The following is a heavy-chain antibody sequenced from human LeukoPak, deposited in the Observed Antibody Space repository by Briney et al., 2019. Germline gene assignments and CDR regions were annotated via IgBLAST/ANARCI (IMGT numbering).Heavy chain of an antibody. CDR3: ARVGSGWSIDY. CDR1: GFTFSSYE. Sequence: GGSLRLSCAASGFTFSSYEMNWVRQAPGKGLEWVSYISSSGSTIYYADSMKGRFTISRDNAKNSLYLQMNSLRAEDTAVYYCARVGSGWSIDYWGQGTLVTVSS. CDR2: ISSSGSTI. V-gene: IGHV3-48*03. J-gene: IGHJ4*02. D-gene: IGHD6-19*01.